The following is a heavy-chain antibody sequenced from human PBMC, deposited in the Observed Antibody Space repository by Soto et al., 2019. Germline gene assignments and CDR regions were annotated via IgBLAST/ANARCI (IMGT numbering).Heavy chain of an antibody. CDR3: AKNTNYYYYYYMDV. CDR2: ISGSGGST. D-gene: IGHD1-26*01. J-gene: IGHJ6*03. V-gene: IGHV3-23*01. Sequence: GGSLRLSCAASVFTFSSYAMSWVRQAPGKGLEWVSAISGSGGSTYYADSVKGRFTISRDNSKNTLYLQMNSLRAEDTAVYYCAKNTNYYYYYYMDVWGKGTTVTVSS. CDR1: VFTFSSYA.